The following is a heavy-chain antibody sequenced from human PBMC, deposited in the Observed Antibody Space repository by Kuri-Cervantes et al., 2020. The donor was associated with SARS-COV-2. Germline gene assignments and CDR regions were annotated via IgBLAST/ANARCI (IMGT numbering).Heavy chain of an antibody. D-gene: IGHD1-1*01. CDR1: GFTVSSYE. CDR3: VRDGDHWNFDY. V-gene: IGHV3-74*01. J-gene: IGHJ4*02. CDR2: INPDGSYT. Sequence: GGSLRLSCADSGFTVSSYEMNWVRQAPGKGLVGVSRINPDGSYTNNADPVKDRFTLSRDNAKNMLFLQMNSLRAEDTAVDYCVRDGDHWNFDYWGQGTLVTVSS.